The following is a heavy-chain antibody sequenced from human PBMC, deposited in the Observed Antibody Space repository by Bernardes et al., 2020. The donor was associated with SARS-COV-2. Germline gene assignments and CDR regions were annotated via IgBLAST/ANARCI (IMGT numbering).Heavy chain of an antibody. CDR3: ARDRDSNDDYFDY. J-gene: IGHJ4*02. CDR2: INSDESST. V-gene: IGHV3-74*01. Sequence: GGSLRLSCAASGFTFSIYWMHWVRQAPGKGLVWVSRINSDESSTSYADSVKGRFTISRDNAKNTLYLQMNSLRAEDTAVYYCARDRDSNDDYFDYWGQGTLVTVSS. D-gene: IGHD4-4*01. CDR1: GFTFSIYW.